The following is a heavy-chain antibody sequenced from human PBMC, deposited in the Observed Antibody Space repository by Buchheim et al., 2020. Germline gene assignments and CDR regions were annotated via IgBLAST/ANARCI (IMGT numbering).Heavy chain of an antibody. D-gene: IGHD6-13*01. V-gene: IGHV3-74*01. CDR2: INSDGSST. J-gene: IGHJ6*02. CDR1: GFSFSSYW. CDR3: ARAGIAAGFHYYGMDV. Sequence: EVQLVESGGGLVQPGGSLRLSCVASGFSFSSYWMHWVRQAPGKGLVWVSRINSDGSSTSYADSVKGGFTISRDNDKNTLYLQMNSLRAEDTAVYYCARAGIAAGFHYYGMDVWGQGTT.